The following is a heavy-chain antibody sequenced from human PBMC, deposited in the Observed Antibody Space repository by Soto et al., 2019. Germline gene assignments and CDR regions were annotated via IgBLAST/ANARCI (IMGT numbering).Heavy chain of an antibody. V-gene: IGHV3-23*01. CDR3: AKDIVPLNYYYYYGMDV. Sequence: PGGSLRLSCAASGFTFSSYAMSWVRQAPGKGLEWVSAISGSGGSTYYADSVKGRFTISRDNSKNTLYLQMNSLRAEDTAVYYCAKDIVPLNYYYYYGMDVWGQGTTVTVSS. CDR2: ISGSGGST. D-gene: IGHD3-16*02. J-gene: IGHJ6*02. CDR1: GFTFSSYA.